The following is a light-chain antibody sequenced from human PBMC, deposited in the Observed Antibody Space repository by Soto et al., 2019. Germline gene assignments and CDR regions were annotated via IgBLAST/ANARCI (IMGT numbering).Light chain of an antibody. CDR2: DVT. CDR3: SSYSGSSTLYV. Sequence: QSVLTQPASVSGSAGQSITISCTGTSNDVGGYNYVSWYQQHPGKAPKLIIYDVTIRPSGVSNRFSGPKSGNTASLAISGLRAEDEADYHCSSYSGSSTLYVFGTGTKVTVL. CDR1: SNDVGGYNY. V-gene: IGLV2-14*03. J-gene: IGLJ1*01.